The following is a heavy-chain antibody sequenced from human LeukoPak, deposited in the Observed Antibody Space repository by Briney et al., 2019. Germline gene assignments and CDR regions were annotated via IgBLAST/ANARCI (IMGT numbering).Heavy chain of an antibody. V-gene: IGHV4-59*01. J-gene: IGHJ4*02. CDR3: ARGFSRAYYGSGSYRPFDY. Sequence: PSETLSLTCTVSGGSISTYYWSWIRQPPGKGLEWIGYISDSGSTNYNPSLKSRVTISVDTSKNQFSLRLSSVTAADTAVYYCARGFSRAYYGSGSYRPFDYWGQGTLVTVSS. CDR2: ISDSGST. D-gene: IGHD3-10*01. CDR1: GGSISTYY.